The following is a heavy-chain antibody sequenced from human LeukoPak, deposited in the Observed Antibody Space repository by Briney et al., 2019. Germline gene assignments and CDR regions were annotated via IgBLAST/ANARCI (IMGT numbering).Heavy chain of an antibody. CDR3: AKDEVVPGYYYTDV. CDR1: GFTLSSYE. Sequence: GGSLRLSCTVSGFTLSSYEMSWIRQAPGKGLEWVSSIEYSETSTHYADAVKGRFTISRDNSKNTMYLQMNSLSAEDTAVYYCAKDEVVPGYYYTDVWGRGTTVTISS. D-gene: IGHD2-2*01. J-gene: IGHJ6*03. CDR2: IEYSETST. V-gene: IGHV3-23*01.